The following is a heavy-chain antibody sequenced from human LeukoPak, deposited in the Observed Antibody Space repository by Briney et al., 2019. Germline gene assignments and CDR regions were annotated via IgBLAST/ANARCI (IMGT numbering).Heavy chain of an antibody. D-gene: IGHD3-10*01. CDR2: INPNSGGT. V-gene: IGHV1-2*02. J-gene: IGHJ4*02. CDR1: GYTFTGYY. Sequence: ASVKVSCMASGYTFTGYYVHWGPQAPGPGLEWMGWINPNSGGTNHAQKFQGRVTMTRDTSISTAYMELSRLRSDDTAVYYCARDRPLDADDYYGFYYFDYWGQGTLVTVSS. CDR3: ARDRPLDADDYYGFYYFDY.